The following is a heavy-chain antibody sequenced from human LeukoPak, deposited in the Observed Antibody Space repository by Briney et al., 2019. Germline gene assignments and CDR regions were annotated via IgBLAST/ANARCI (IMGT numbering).Heavy chain of an antibody. CDR1: GFTFSSYA. Sequence: PGGSLRLSCAASGFTFSSYAMSWVRQAPGKGMEWVSAISGSGGSTYYADSVKGLFTISRDNSKNTLYLQMNSLRAEDTAVYYCAKGPSGSYLVAFDIWGQGTMVTVSS. D-gene: IGHD1-26*01. CDR3: AKGPSGSYLVAFDI. CDR2: ISGSGGST. V-gene: IGHV3-23*01. J-gene: IGHJ3*02.